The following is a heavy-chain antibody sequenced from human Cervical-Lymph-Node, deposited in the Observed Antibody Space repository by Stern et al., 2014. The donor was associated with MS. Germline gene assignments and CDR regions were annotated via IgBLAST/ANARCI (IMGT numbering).Heavy chain of an antibody. V-gene: IGHV3-21*01. J-gene: IGHJ4*02. Sequence: EVKLVESGGGLVKPGGSLRLSCAASGFTFSSYSMNWVRQAPGKGLEWVASISSGGYIYYADSLKGRFTISRDNAKNSLYLQMNSLRAEDTAVYYCARGRGGNYRYYFDYWGQGTLVTVSS. CDR1: GFTFSSYS. CDR3: ARGRGGNYRYYFDY. D-gene: IGHD4-23*01. CDR2: ISSGGYI.